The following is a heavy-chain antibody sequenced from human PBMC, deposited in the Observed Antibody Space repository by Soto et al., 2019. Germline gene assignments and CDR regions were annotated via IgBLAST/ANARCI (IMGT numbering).Heavy chain of an antibody. Sequence: GGSLRLSCAASGFSFSNDWMHWARQAPRQEQVLVTFISNDENYIIYADSVKGRFTISRDIAKNSLFLQMNSLRAEDTAVYYCARDPSIVVVTGRLYYYYGMDVWGQGTTVTVS. V-gene: IGHV3-74*01. CDR1: GFSFSNDW. CDR2: ISNDENYI. J-gene: IGHJ6*02. CDR3: ARDPSIVVVTGRLYYYYGMDV. D-gene: IGHD2-21*02.